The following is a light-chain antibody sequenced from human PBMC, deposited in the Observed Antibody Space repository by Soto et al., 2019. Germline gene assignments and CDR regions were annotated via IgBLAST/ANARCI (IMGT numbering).Light chain of an antibody. V-gene: IGKV3-15*01. CDR2: GAS. CDR1: QSVSSN. Sequence: EIVMTQSPATLSVSPGERATLSCWASQSVSSNLAWYQQKSGQAPRLLMYGASTRASGIPARFSGSGSGTEFTLTISSLQPEDFAVYFCQQYDNWPRTFGQGTKVEIK. J-gene: IGKJ1*01. CDR3: QQYDNWPRT.